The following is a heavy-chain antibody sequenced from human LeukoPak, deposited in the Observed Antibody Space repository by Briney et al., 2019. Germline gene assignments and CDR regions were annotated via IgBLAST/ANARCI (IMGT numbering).Heavy chain of an antibody. CDR3: ARGGMVAIDY. CDR1: GGSFSSGSYY. D-gene: IGHD5-12*01. V-gene: IGHV4-61*01. J-gene: IGHJ4*02. CDR2: IYYSGST. Sequence: SETLSLTCTVSGGSFSSGSYYWSWIRQPPGKGLEWIGSIYYSGSTNYNPSLKSRVTISVDTSKNQFSLKLSSVTAADTAVYYCARGGMVAIDYWGQGTLVTVSS.